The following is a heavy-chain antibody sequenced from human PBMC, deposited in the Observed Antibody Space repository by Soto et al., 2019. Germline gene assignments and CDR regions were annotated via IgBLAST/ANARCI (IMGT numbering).Heavy chain of an antibody. CDR2: TNHSGST. V-gene: IGHV4-34*01. Sequence: SETLSLTCAVYGGSVSDYYWSWIRQPPGKGLEWIGETNHSGSTNYILSLKSRVTISRDNARNTVYLQMNSLEAEDTAVYYCAKLPWEVAPSWGQGTLVTVSS. J-gene: IGHJ5*02. CDR3: AKLPWEVAPS. CDR1: GGSVSDYY. D-gene: IGHD1-26*01.